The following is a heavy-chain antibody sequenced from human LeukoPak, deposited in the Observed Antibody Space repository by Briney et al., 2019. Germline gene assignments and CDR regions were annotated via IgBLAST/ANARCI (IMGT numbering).Heavy chain of an antibody. CDR1: GFTFSSYW. CDR2: ISSSSSYI. Sequence: SGGSLRLSCAASGFTFSSYWMQWVPQASGKGLEWVSSISSSSSYIYYADSVKGRFTISRDNAKNSLYLQMNSLRAEDTAVYYCARDLDSSSPPFDYWGQGTLVTVSS. J-gene: IGHJ4*02. D-gene: IGHD6-13*01. V-gene: IGHV3-21*01. CDR3: ARDLDSSSPPFDY.